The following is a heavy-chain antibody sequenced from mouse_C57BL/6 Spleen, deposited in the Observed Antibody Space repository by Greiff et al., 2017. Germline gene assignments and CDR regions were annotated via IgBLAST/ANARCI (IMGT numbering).Heavy chain of an antibody. CDR1: GISITTGNYR. Sequence: EVKLMESGPGLVKPSQTVFLTCTVTGISITTGNYRWSWVRQFPGNKLEWIGYIYYSGTITYNPSLTSRTTITRDTPKNQFFLEMNSLTAEDTATYYCARRSGYDGYFDVWGTGTTVTVSS. CDR3: ARRSGYDGYFDV. D-gene: IGHD2-3*01. CDR2: IYYSGTI. V-gene: IGHV3-5*01. J-gene: IGHJ1*03.